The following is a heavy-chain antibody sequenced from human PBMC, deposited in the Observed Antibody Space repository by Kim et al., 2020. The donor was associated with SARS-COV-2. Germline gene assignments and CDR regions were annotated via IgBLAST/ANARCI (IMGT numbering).Heavy chain of an antibody. CDR1: GFTFSSYW. V-gene: IGHV3-7*01. Sequence: GGSLRLSCAASGFTFSSYWMSWVRQAPGKGLEWVANIQHDGSEKYYVDSVKGRSTISRDNAKNSLYLQVNSLRVEDTAVYYCARLKHYYDSNDYYYYYGMDVWGQGTTVTVSS. J-gene: IGHJ6*02. D-gene: IGHD3-22*01. CDR3: ARLKHYYDSNDYYYYYGMDV. CDR2: IQHDGSEK.